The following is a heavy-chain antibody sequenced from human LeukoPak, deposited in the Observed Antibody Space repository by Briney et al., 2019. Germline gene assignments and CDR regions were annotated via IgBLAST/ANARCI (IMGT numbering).Heavy chain of an antibody. D-gene: IGHD6-13*01. J-gene: IGHJ4*02. CDR2: IYTSGST. CDR3: ASGDSSHPWNY. Sequence: ASETLSLTCTVSGGSISSYYWSWIRQPPGKGLEWIGYIYTSGSTNYNPSLKSRVTISVDTSENQFSLKLSSVTAADTAMYYCASGDSSHPWNYWGQGTLVTVSS. CDR1: GGSISSYY. V-gene: IGHV4-4*09.